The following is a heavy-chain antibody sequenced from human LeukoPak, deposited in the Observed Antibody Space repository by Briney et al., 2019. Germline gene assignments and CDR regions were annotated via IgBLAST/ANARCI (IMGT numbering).Heavy chain of an antibody. V-gene: IGHV1-69*13. D-gene: IGHD4-17*01. Sequence: SVKVSCKASGGTFSSHAISWVRQAPGQGLEWMGGIIPIFGTANYAQKFQGRVTITADESTSTVYMELSSLRSEDTAVYYCASEYGPGVDYWGQGTLVTVSS. J-gene: IGHJ4*02. CDR3: ASEYGPGVDY. CDR2: IIPIFGTA. CDR1: GGTFSSHA.